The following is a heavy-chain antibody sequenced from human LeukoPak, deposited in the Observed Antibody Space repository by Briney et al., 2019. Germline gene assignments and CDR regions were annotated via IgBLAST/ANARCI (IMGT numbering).Heavy chain of an antibody. V-gene: IGHV3-33*01. J-gene: IGHJ4*02. D-gene: IGHD6-19*01. CDR1: GFTFSSYG. Sequence: PGRSLRLSCAASGFTFSSYGMHWVRQAPGKGLEWVAVIWYDGSNKYYADSVKGRFTIPRDNAKNSLYLQMNSLRAEDTAVYYCARAIDSSGWYSWGQGTLVTVSS. CDR3: ARAIDSSGWYS. CDR2: IWYDGSNK.